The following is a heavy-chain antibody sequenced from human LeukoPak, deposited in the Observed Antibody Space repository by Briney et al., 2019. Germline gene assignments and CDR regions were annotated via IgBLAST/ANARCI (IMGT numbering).Heavy chain of an antibody. D-gene: IGHD3-16*01. Sequence: SVKVSCKASGGTFSSYAISWVRQAPGQGLEWMGRIVPIFGIANYAQKFQGRVTITADKSTSTAYMELSSLRSEDTAVYYCARGTGGAYYFDYWGQGTLVTVSS. CDR3: ARGTGGAYYFDY. J-gene: IGHJ4*02. V-gene: IGHV1-69*04. CDR1: GGTFSSYA. CDR2: IVPIFGIA.